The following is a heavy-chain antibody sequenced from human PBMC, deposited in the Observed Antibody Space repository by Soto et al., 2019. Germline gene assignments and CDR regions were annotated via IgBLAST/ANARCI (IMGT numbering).Heavy chain of an antibody. D-gene: IGHD6-6*01. CDR2: IYSGDSDT. CDR1: GYSFTSYW. CDR3: SRIVDSSSYGDY. V-gene: IGHV5-51*01. J-gene: IGHJ4*02. Sequence: PGESLKISCKGSGYSFTSYWIGWVRQMPGKGLEWMGIIYSGDSDTRYSPSFQGQVTISADKSISTAYLQWSSPKASDTAMYYCSRIVDSSSYGDYWGQGTMVTVSS.